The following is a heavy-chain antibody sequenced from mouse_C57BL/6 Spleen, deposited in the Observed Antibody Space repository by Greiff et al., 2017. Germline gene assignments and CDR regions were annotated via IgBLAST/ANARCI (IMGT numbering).Heavy chain of an antibody. CDR3: ARRHYGSSRYAMDY. V-gene: IGHV5-17*01. CDR2: ISSGSSTI. J-gene: IGHJ4*01. Sequence: EVQGVESGGGLVKPGGSLKLSCAASGFTFSDYGMHWVRQAPEKGLEWVAYISSGSSTIYYADTVKGRFTISRDNAKNTLFLQMTSLRSEDTAMYYCARRHYGSSRYAMDYWGQGTSVTVSS. CDR1: GFTFSDYG. D-gene: IGHD1-1*01.